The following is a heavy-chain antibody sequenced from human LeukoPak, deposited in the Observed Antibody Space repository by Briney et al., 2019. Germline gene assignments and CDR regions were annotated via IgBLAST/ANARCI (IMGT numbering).Heavy chain of an antibody. V-gene: IGHV3-30*18. D-gene: IGHD5-18*01. CDR1: GFTFSSYG. J-gene: IGHJ4*02. CDR3: AKDGEYSYGPFDL. Sequence: GGSLRLSCAASGFTFSSYGMHWVRQAPGKGLEWVAVISYDGSNKYYVDSVKGRFTISRDNSKNTLYLQMNSLRAEDTAVYYCAKDGEYSYGPFDLWGQGTLVTVSS. CDR2: ISYDGSNK.